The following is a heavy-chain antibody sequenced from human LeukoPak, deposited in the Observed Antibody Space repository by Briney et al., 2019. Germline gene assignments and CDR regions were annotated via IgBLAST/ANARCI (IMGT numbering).Heavy chain of an antibody. CDR2: FDPEDGET. CDR3: ATDPGIAVAAGYFDY. Sequence: ASVKVSCKVSGYTLTELSMHWVRQAPGKGLEWMGGFDPEDGETIYAQKFQGRVTMTEDTSTDTAYMELSSLRSGDTAVYYCATDPGIAVAAGYFDYWGQGTLVTVSS. J-gene: IGHJ4*02. D-gene: IGHD6-19*01. V-gene: IGHV1-24*01. CDR1: GYTLTELS.